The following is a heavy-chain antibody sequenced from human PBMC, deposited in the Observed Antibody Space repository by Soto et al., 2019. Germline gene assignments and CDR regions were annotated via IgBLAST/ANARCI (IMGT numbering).Heavy chain of an antibody. CDR1: GFTFSSYA. Sequence: GSLRLSCAASGFTFSSYAMHWVRHAPGKGLEWVAVISYDGINKYYADSVKGRFTISRDNSKNTLYLQMNSLRAEDTAVYYCARDPDITMVRDYYYYYGMDVWGQGTTVTVSS. J-gene: IGHJ6*02. D-gene: IGHD3-10*01. V-gene: IGHV3-30-3*01. CDR3: ARDPDITMVRDYYYYYGMDV. CDR2: ISYDGINK.